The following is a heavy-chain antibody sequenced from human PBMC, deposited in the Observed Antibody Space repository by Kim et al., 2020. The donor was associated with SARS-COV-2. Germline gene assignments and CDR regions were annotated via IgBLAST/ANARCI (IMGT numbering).Heavy chain of an antibody. D-gene: IGHD2-15*01. Sequence: NHHPSPKSRVTLSVDTSKTQFSLKLSSVTAADTAVYYCAGWWYYYYGMDVWGQGTTVTVSS. V-gene: IGHV4-59*01. J-gene: IGHJ6*02. CDR3: AGWWYYYYGMDV.